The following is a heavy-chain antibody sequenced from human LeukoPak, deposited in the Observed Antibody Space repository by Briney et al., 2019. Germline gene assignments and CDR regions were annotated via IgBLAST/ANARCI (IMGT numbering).Heavy chain of an antibody. CDR3: AREGTGYYYDSSGYYYY. J-gene: IGHJ4*02. D-gene: IGHD3-22*01. V-gene: IGHV4-4*08. Sequence: PSETLSLTCTVSGGSISSYYWSWIRQPPGKGLEWIGYIYYSGSTNYNPSLKSRVTISVDTSKNQFSLKLSSVTAADTAVYYCAREGTGYYYDSSGYYYYWGQGILVTVSS. CDR1: GGSISSYY. CDR2: IYYSGST.